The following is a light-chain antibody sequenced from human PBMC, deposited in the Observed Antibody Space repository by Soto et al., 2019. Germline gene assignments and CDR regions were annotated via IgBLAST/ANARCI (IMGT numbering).Light chain of an antibody. CDR3: QQYEHLIT. J-gene: IGKJ5*01. CDR1: EDISNS. CDR2: DAS. Sequence: DIQMTQSPASLTSWLGDRVTITCQASEDISNSLNWYQQKPGKAPKLLIYDASNLETGVPSRFSGSGSGTDFTFTISSLQTEDLATYYCQQYEHLITFGQGTRLEI. V-gene: IGKV1-33*01.